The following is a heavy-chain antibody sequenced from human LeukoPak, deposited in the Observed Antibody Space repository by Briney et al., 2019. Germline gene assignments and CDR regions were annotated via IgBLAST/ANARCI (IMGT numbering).Heavy chain of an antibody. CDR1: GGTFSSYA. D-gene: IGHD5-24*01. CDR3: ARRVGDGYNLFDY. CDR2: IIPIFGIA. J-gene: IGHJ4*02. Sequence: SVKVSCKASGGTFSSYAISWVRQAPGQGLEWMGRIIPIFGIANYAQKFQGRVTITADKSTSTAYMELSSLRSEDTAVYYCARRVGDGYNLFDYWGQGTLVTVSS. V-gene: IGHV1-69*04.